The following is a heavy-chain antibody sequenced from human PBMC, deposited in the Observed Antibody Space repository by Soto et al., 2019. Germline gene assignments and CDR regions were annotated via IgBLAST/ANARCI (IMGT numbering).Heavy chain of an antibody. CDR2: ISYDGSNK. CDR3: AKDRYSNSPSHLET. CDR1: GFTFSSYA. D-gene: IGHD6-6*01. Sequence: PGGSLRLSCAASGFTFSSYAMSWVRQAPGKGLEWVAVISYDGSNKYYADSVKGRFTISRDNSKNTLYLQMNSLRAEDTAVYYCAKDRYSNSPSHLETWGQGTLVTISS. V-gene: IGHV3-30*18. J-gene: IGHJ1*01.